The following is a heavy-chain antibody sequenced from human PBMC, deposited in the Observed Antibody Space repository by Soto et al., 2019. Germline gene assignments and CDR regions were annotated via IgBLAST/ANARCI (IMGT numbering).Heavy chain of an antibody. CDR2: IKQDGSEK. CDR1: GFTLSTYW. V-gene: IGHV3-7*05. D-gene: IGHD2-2*01. CDR3: ASRYLEYCNSASCSAPYDY. Sequence: GGSLRLSCAASGFTLSTYWMSWVRQAPGKGLEWVANIKQDGSEKYYVDSVKGRFTISRDNTKKSLYLQMNSLRAEDTAVYYCASRYLEYCNSASCSAPYDYWGQGTLVTVSS. J-gene: IGHJ4*02.